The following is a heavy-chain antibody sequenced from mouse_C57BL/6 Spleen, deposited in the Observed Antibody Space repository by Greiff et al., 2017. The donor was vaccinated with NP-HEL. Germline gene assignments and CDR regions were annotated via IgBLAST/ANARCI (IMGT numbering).Heavy chain of an antibody. CDR2: INYDGSST. Sequence: EVKLMESEGGLVQPGSSMKLSCTASGFTFSDYYMAWVRQVPEKGLEWVANINYDGSSTYYLDSLKSRFIISRDNAKNILYLQMSSLKSEDTATYYCARGGYYYGSSYDAMDYWGQGTSVTVSS. D-gene: IGHD1-1*01. CDR3: ARGGYYYGSSYDAMDY. V-gene: IGHV5-16*01. J-gene: IGHJ4*01. CDR1: GFTFSDYY.